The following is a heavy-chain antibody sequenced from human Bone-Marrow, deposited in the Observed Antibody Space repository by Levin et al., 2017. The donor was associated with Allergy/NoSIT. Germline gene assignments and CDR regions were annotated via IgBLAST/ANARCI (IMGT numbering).Heavy chain of an antibody. CDR2: IRSSGDTI. CDR3: ARSNPILWWRLDQ. CDR1: GFNFGNHE. D-gene: IGHD2-21*01. Sequence: GGSLRLSCTASGFNFGNHEMNWVRQAPGKGLEWVAYIRSSGDTIEYADSVKGRFSISRDNAKNSLYLQMNSLRPEDSATYYCARSNPILWWRLDQGGRGALVTVSS. V-gene: IGHV3-48*03. J-gene: IGHJ4*02.